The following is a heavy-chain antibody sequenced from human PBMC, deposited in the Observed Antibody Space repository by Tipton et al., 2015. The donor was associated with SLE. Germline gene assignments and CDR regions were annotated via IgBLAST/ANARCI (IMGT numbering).Heavy chain of an antibody. CDR1: GGSLGPYY. CDR2: IYFDGNS. J-gene: IGHJ4*02. V-gene: IGHV4-59*01. D-gene: IGHD6-19*01. CDR3: ARGVAERLGLDF. Sequence: TLSLTCTVSGGSLGPYYLLWIRQSPGKAPEWIGYIYFDGNSNGRGNYNPSLKSRVTMSVDPSKMQFSLNLNSVTAADTALFFCARGVAERLGLDFWGQGSLVTVSS.